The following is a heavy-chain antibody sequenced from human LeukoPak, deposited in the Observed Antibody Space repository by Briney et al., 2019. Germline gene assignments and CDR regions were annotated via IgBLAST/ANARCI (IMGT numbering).Heavy chain of an antibody. J-gene: IGHJ4*02. CDR1: SYSINSNYY. CDR3: ARGSHPVTGTLGGYFDP. CDR2: IYHTGST. Sequence: SETLSLICSVSSYSINSNYYWGWIRQSPGKGLEWIGSIYHTGSTYYNPSLKSRVTISLDASNKQFSLRLSSVTAADTAMYYCARGSHPVTGTLGGYFDPWGQGTLVTVSS. V-gene: IGHV4-38-2*02. D-gene: IGHD6-19*01.